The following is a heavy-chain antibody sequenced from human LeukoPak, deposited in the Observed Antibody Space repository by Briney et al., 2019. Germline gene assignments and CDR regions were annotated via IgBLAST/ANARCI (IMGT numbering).Heavy chain of an antibody. CDR3: ARGPPPNSSGYYSWFDP. D-gene: IGHD3-22*01. CDR1: RVTSSSDS. V-gene: IGHV3-21*01. Sequence: GGSLRLSCAPSRVTSSSDSMNWVREAPGKGLKWGSSISSSISYIYSTDSVKGGFTISRDNAKNSLYLQMNSLRVEDTAVYYGARGPPPNSSGYYSWFDPWGQGTLVTVSS. J-gene: IGHJ5*02. CDR2: ISSSISYI.